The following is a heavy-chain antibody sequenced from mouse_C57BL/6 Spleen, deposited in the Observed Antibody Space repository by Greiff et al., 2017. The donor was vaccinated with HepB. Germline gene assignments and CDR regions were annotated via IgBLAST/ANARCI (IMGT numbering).Heavy chain of an antibody. D-gene: IGHD1-1*02. V-gene: IGHV1-69*01. CDR3: ARRALYYYLFAY. Sequence: QVQLQQPGAELVMPGASVKLSCKASGYTFTSYWMHWVKQRPGQGLEWIGEIDPSDSYTNYNQKFKGKSTLTVDKSSSTAYMQLSSLTSEDSAVYYCARRALYYYLFAYWGQGTLVTVSA. CDR2: IDPSDSYT. CDR1: GYTFTSYW. J-gene: IGHJ3*01.